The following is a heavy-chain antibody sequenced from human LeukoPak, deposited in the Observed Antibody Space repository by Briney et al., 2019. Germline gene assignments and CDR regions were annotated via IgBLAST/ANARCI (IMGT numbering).Heavy chain of an antibody. Sequence: PGGSLRLSCVTSGFTFSSYAFHWVRQAPGKGLEWVATMSFDVNNKYYADSVRGRFTISRDNSKNTLYLQMNSLGAEDTAVYSCARGYCTSSSCYNDYWGQGTLVTVSP. CDR1: GFTFSSYA. V-gene: IGHV3-30*04. D-gene: IGHD2-2*02. J-gene: IGHJ4*02. CDR2: MSFDVNNK. CDR3: ARGYCTSSSCYNDY.